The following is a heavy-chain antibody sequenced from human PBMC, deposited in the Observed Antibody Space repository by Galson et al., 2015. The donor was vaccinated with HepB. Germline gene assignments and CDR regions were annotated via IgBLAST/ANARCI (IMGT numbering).Heavy chain of an antibody. J-gene: IGHJ6*02. CDR1: GFSFSGYG. V-gene: IGHV3-30*19. CDR3: TWLRGSYYGMDV. D-gene: IGHD5-18*01. Sequence: SLRLSCAASGFSFSGYGMHWVRQAPGKGLEWVAVISYDGSNKYYADSVKGRFTISRANSKNTLYLQMNRLRAEDTAVYYCTWLRGSYYGMDVWGQGTTVTVSS. CDR2: ISYDGSNK.